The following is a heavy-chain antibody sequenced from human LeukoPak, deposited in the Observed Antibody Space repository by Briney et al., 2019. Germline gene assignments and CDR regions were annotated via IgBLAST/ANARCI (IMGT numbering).Heavy chain of an antibody. CDR2: INPNTGGT. Sequence: ASVKVSCKASGYTFTNYYIHWVRQAPGQGLEWMGRINPNTGGTNYVQKFQGRVTMTRDTSISTAYMELSRLRSDDTAIYFCATNIQKNAFDIWGQGTMVTVSS. CDR3: ATNIQKNAFDI. D-gene: IGHD2-8*01. J-gene: IGHJ3*02. V-gene: IGHV1-2*06. CDR1: GYTFTNYY.